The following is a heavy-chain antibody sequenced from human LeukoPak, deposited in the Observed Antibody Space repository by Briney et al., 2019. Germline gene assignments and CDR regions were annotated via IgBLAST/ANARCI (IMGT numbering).Heavy chain of an antibody. CDR3: ARGEGYEKRLGELSLSVY. V-gene: IGHV3-21*01. Sequence: GGSLRLSCAASGFTFSSYSMNWVRRAPGKGLEWVSSISSSSSYIYYADSVKGRFTIPRDNAKNSLYLQMNSLRAEDTAVYYCARGEGYEKRLGELSLSVYWGQGTLVTVSS. CDR2: ISSSSSYI. D-gene: IGHD3-16*02. CDR1: GFTFSSYS. J-gene: IGHJ4*02.